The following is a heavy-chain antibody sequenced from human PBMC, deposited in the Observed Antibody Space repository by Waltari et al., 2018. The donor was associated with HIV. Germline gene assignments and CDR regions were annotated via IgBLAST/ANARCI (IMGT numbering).Heavy chain of an antibody. Sequence: EVQLVESGGGLVKPGGSLRLSCAASGFTFSSYSMNWVRQAPGKGLEWVSSISSSSSYIYYADSVKGRFTISRDNAKNSLYLQMNSLRAEDTAVYYCARPRDLKLQTSLDVWGQGTTVTVSS. CDR2: ISSSSSYI. D-gene: IGHD4-4*01. J-gene: IGHJ6*02. V-gene: IGHV3-21*01. CDR3: ARPRDLKLQTSLDV. CDR1: GFTFSSYS.